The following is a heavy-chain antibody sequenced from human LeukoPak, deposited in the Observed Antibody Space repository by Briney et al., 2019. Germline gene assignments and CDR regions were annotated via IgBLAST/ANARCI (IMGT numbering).Heavy chain of an antibody. D-gene: IGHD4-17*01. CDR1: GFTFSSYA. J-gene: IGHJ5*02. Sequence: GGSLRLSCAASGFTFSSYAMHWVRQVPGKGLEWVAVISYDGSNKYYADSVKGRFTISRDNSKNTLYLQMNSLRAEDTAVYYCARPNYGDYGSHTPSGFDPWGQGTLVTVSS. CDR2: ISYDGSNK. V-gene: IGHV3-30-3*01. CDR3: ARPNYGDYGSHTPSGFDP.